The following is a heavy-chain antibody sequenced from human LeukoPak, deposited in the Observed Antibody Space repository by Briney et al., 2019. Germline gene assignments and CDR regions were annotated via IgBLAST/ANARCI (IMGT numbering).Heavy chain of an antibody. CDR1: GYSFTSYW. J-gene: IGHJ4*02. D-gene: IGHD6-13*01. CDR2: IYPGDSDT. CDR3: ARHKRSYSSSLSFFDY. V-gene: IGHV5-51*01. Sequence: GESLKISCKGSGYSFTSYWIGWVRQMPGKGLEWMGIIYPGDSDTRYSPSFQGQVTISADKSISTAYLQWSSLKASDTAMYYCARHKRSYSSSLSFFDYWGQGTLVTVSS.